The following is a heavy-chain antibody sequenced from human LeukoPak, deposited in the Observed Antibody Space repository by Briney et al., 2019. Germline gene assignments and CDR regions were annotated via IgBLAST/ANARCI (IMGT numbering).Heavy chain of an antibody. J-gene: IGHJ4*02. Sequence: SSVKVSCKASGGTFSSYAISWVRQAPGQGLEWMGRIIPIFGTANYAQKFQGRVTITTDESTSTAYMELSSLRSEDTAVYYCARDRASTAMAYFDYWGQGTLVTVSS. CDR3: ARDRASTAMAYFDY. D-gene: IGHD5-18*01. V-gene: IGHV1-69*05. CDR2: IIPIFGTA. CDR1: GGTFSSYA.